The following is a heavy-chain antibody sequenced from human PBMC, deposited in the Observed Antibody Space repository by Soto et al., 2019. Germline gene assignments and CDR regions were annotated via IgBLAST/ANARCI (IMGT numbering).Heavy chain of an antibody. D-gene: IGHD3-10*01. Sequence: QVQLVQSGAEVKKPGASVKVSCKASGYSFISSDINWVRQATGQGMEWMGWMNPNSGKTGYAKKFQGRVTMTRNTSISTVYMELSSLISEDTAVYYCARGSRFGVMDVWGQGTTVTVSS. CDR2: MNPNSGKT. V-gene: IGHV1-8*01. CDR3: ARGSRFGVMDV. CDR1: GYSFISSD. J-gene: IGHJ6*02.